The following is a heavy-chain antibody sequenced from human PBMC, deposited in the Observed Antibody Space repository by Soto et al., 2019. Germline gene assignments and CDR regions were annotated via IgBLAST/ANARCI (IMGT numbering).Heavy chain of an antibody. D-gene: IGHD5-18*01. CDR3: VSDRGYGHASVPYS. J-gene: IGHJ4*02. V-gene: IGHV3-30*03. CDR1: GFNFSSYG. Sequence: QAQLVESGGGVVQPGRSLRLSCAASGFNFSSYGMHWVRQAPGTGLEWVAVISYDGGLQHYADSVKGRFTISKDNSKNMVLLQMNILRAEDTAVYYCVSDRGYGHASVPYSWGQGTLVSVSS. CDR2: ISYDGGLQ.